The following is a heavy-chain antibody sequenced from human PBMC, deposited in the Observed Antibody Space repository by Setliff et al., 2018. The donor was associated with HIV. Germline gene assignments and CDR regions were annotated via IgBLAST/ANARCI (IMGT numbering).Heavy chain of an antibody. V-gene: IGHV3-7*01. CDR3: ARDLGYYDTRRIDY. CDR1: GFTFNSFW. Sequence: GGSLRLSCAASGFTFNSFWMSFFRQAPGKGLEWVANINQDGSEKYYADSVKGRFTISRDNSKNSLYLQMNSLRAEDTAVYYCARDLGYYDTRRIDYWGQGTLVTVSS. D-gene: IGHD3-22*01. J-gene: IGHJ4*02. CDR2: INQDGSEK.